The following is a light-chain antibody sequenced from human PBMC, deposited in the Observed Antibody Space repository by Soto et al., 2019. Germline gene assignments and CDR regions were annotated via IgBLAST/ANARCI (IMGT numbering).Light chain of an antibody. J-gene: IGKJ1*01. CDR1: QSISSY. CDR2: KAS. V-gene: IGKV1-5*03. CDR3: QQYNTYSRT. Sequence: DIQMTQSPSTLSASVGDRVTITCRASQSISSYLAWYQQKPGKAPKLLIYKASSLESGVPSRFSGSGSGAEFTLTISSLQPDDFATYYCQQYNTYSRTFGQGTK.